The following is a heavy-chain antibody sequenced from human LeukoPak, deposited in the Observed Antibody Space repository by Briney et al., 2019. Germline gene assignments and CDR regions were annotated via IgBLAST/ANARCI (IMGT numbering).Heavy chain of an antibody. CDR2: INSNGGNT. CDR1: GFPFSTYT. Sequence: GGSLRLSCAASGFPFSTYTMSWVRQAPGKGLAWVSTINSNGGNTYYADSVKGRFTISRDNSRNTLSLQLDSLRAEDTAVYYCAKRYCSSATCFHSFDYWGQGILVAVSS. J-gene: IGHJ4*02. D-gene: IGHD2-2*01. V-gene: IGHV3-23*01. CDR3: AKRYCSSATCFHSFDY.